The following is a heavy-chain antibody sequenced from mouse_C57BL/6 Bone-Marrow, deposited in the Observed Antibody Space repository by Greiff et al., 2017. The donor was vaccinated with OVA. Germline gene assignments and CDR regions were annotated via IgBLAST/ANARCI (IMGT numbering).Heavy chain of an antibody. V-gene: IGHV5-17*01. CDR3: ARPRDGYYGWFAY. CDR2: ISSGSSTI. CDR1: GFTFSDYG. J-gene: IGHJ3*01. D-gene: IGHD2-3*01. Sequence: EVKVEESGGGLVKPGGSLKLSCAASGFTFSDYGMHWVRQAPEKGLEWVAYISSGSSTIYYADTVKGRFTLSRENAKNTLFLQMTSLRSEDTAMYYCARPRDGYYGWFAYWGQGTLVTVSA.